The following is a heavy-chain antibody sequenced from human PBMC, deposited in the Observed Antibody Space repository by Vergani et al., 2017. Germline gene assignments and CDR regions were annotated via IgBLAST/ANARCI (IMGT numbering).Heavy chain of an antibody. Sequence: EVQLVQSGAEVKKPGESLKISCKGSGYSFTSYWIGWVRQMPGKGLEWMGIIYPGDSDTRYSPSFQGQVTISADKSISTAYLQWSSLKASDTAVYYCARLNDYSNYRDYYYGMDVWGQGTTVTVSS. J-gene: IGHJ6*02. CDR3: ARLNDYSNYRDYYYGMDV. V-gene: IGHV5-51*01. CDR1: GYSFTSYW. D-gene: IGHD4-11*01. CDR2: IYPGDSDT.